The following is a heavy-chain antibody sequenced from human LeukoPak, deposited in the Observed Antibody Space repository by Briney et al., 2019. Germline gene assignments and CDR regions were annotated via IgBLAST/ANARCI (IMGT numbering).Heavy chain of an antibody. CDR2: IFFSGTT. CDR1: SVSLTNYY. Sequence: RPSETLSLTCTVSSVSLTNYYWSWIRQPPGKGLEWIGYIFFSGTTNYNPSLKSRVTISVDTSKNQFSLKMTSVTAADTAVYFCARVGSGGAWFDFWGQGTLVTVSS. D-gene: IGHD6-19*01. V-gene: IGHV4-59*01. J-gene: IGHJ4*02. CDR3: ARVGSGGAWFDF.